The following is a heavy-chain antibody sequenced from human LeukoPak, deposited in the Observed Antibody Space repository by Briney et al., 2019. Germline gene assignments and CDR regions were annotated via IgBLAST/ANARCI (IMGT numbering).Heavy chain of an antibody. CDR3: ARGGYSYGFGFDP. D-gene: IGHD5-18*01. CDR1: GGSISSSSYY. CDR2: IYYSGST. V-gene: IGHV4-39*07. Sequence: SETLSLTCTVSGGSISSSSYYWGWIRQPPGKGLEWIGSIYYSGSTYYNPSLKSRVTISIDTSKNQFSLKLSSVTAADTAVYYCARGGYSYGFGFDPWGQGTLVTVSS. J-gene: IGHJ5*02.